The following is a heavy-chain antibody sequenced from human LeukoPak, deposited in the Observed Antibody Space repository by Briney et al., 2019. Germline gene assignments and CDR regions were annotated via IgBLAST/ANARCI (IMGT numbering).Heavy chain of an antibody. Sequence: GGSLRLSCAASGFTFSSYAMSWVRQAPGKGLEWVSTISGSGISTYCSDSVKGRFTISRDNSKNTLYLQMHSLRAEDTAVYYCAKGDNDILTGYYNSFDYWGQGTLVTVSS. CDR3: AKGDNDILTGYYNSFDY. CDR2: ISGSGIST. CDR1: GFTFSSYA. V-gene: IGHV3-23*01. J-gene: IGHJ4*02. D-gene: IGHD3-9*01.